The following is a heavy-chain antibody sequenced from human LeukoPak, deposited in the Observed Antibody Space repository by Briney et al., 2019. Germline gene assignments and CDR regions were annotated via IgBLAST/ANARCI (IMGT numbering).Heavy chain of an antibody. CDR1: GGSFSGYY. D-gene: IGHD1-26*01. Sequence: PSETLSLTCAVYGGSFSGYYWSWIRQPPGKGLEWIGYIYYSGSTYYNPSLKSRVTISVDTSKNQFSLKLSSVTAADTAVYYCARVGPGFEYWGQGTLVTVSS. J-gene: IGHJ4*02. V-gene: IGHV4-30-4*01. CDR2: IYYSGST. CDR3: ARVGPGFEY.